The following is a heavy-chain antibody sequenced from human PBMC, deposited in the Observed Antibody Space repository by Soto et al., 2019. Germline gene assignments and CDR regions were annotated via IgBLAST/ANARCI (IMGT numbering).Heavy chain of an antibody. J-gene: IGHJ4*02. V-gene: IGHV1-46*04. Sequence: ASVKVSCKASGGTSSSYTISWVRQAPGQGLEWMGIINPSGGSTTYAQKLLGRVTMTRDKSTSTVYMELSSLRSEDTAVYYCARADYYGSSGYHLDYWGQGTLVTVSS. D-gene: IGHD3-22*01. CDR2: INPSGGST. CDR1: GGTSSSYT. CDR3: ARADYYGSSGYHLDY.